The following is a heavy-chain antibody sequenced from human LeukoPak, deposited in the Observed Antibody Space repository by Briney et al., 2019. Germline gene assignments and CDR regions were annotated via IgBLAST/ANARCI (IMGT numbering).Heavy chain of an antibody. D-gene: IGHD3-22*01. J-gene: IGHJ4*02. Sequence: SETLSLTCAVYGGSFSGYYWSWIRQPPGKGLEWIGEINHSGSTNYNPSLKSRVTISVDTSKNQFSLKLSSVTAADTAVYYCAREGPHGSGYLNYWGQGTLVTVSS. V-gene: IGHV4-34*01. CDR3: AREGPHGSGYLNY. CDR1: GGSFSGYY. CDR2: INHSGST.